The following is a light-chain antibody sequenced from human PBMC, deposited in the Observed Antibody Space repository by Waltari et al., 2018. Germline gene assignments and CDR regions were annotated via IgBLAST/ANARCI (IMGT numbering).Light chain of an antibody. V-gene: IGLV1-40*01. J-gene: IGLJ3*02. CDR3: QSYDKSLSGWV. CDR2: DTN. Sequence: QSVLTQPPSVSGAPGQSVTISCAGGRSNIGAQYDIHWYPFLPETAPRLLIFDTNERPSGVPDRFAGSKSGTSSSLAITGLQPEDEALYYCQSYDKSLSGWVFGGGTKLTVL. CDR1: RSNIGAQYD.